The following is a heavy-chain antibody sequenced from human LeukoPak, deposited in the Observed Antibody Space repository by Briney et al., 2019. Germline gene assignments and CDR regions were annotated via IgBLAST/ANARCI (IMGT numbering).Heavy chain of an antibody. CDR1: GFTFSHYW. Sequence: GGSLRLSCAASGFTFSHYWMSWIRQAPGKGLEWVANMKEDRKYYVDSVKGRFTISRDNAKNSLYLQMNSLRAEDTAVYYCARDGVSFDLWGQGVLVTVSS. CDR3: ARDGVSFDL. V-gene: IGHV3-7*01. D-gene: IGHD2-8*01. CDR2: MKEDRK. J-gene: IGHJ4*02.